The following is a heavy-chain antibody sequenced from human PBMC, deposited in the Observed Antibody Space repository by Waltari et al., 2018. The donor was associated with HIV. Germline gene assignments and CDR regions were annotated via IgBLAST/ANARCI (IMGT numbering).Heavy chain of an antibody. CDR2: IYYTGTS. V-gene: IGHV4-59*01. Sequence: QVQLQESGPGLVKPSETLSLTCNVSADTIINYYLSWIRPSPAKGLEWIGYIYYTGTSNYNPSPSLKSRVTMSLDTSKTQFSLKLTSVSAADTAVYYCARTVGTSISGVITYNWFDSWGQGTLVTVSS. D-gene: IGHD3-3*01. CDR1: ADTIINYY. J-gene: IGHJ5*01. CDR3: ARTVGTSISGVITYNWFDS.